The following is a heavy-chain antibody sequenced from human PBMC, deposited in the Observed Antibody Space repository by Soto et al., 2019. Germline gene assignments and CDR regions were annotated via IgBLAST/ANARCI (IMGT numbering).Heavy chain of an antibody. V-gene: IGHV3-21*06. CDR2: ISSTTNYI. Sequence: GWSLRLACASSGFTFTRYSMNWVRQAPGKGLEWVSSISSTTNYIYYGDSMKGRFTISRDNAKNSLYLEMNSLRAEDTAVYYCARESEDLTSNFDYWGQGTLVTVSS. J-gene: IGHJ4*02. CDR3: ARESEDLTSNFDY. CDR1: GFTFTRYS.